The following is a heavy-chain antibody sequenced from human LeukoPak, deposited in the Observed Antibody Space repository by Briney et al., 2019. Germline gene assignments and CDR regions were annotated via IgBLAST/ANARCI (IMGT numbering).Heavy chain of an antibody. V-gene: IGHV1-2*02. CDR2: INPNSGGT. Sequence: GASVKVSCKSSGGTFSSYGISWVRQAPGQGLEWMGWINPNSGGTNYAQKFQGRVTMTRDTSISTAYMELSRLRSDDTAVYYCARGGGYSYGGVDYWGQGTLVTVSS. CDR3: ARGGGYSYGGVDY. J-gene: IGHJ4*02. CDR1: GGTFSSYG. D-gene: IGHD5-18*01.